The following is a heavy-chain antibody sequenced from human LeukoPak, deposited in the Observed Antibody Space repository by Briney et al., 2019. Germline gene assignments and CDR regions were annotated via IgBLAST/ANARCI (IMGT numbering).Heavy chain of an antibody. CDR2: INPNSGGT. Sequence: GASVKVSCKASGCTFTGYYMHWVRQAPGQGLEWMGWINPNSGGTNYAQKFQGRVTMTRNTSISTAYMELSRLRSDDTAVYYCARDFNDFWTRFAPWGQGTLVTVSS. D-gene: IGHD3-3*01. J-gene: IGHJ5*02. CDR3: ARDFNDFWTRFAP. CDR1: GCTFTGYY. V-gene: IGHV1-2*02.